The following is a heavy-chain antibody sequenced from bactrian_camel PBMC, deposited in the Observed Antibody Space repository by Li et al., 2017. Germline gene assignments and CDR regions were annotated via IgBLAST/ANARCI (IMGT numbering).Heavy chain of an antibody. D-gene: IGHD3*01. CDR2: LNTGGGAI. CDR3: AVEGSGAYCSLRALPLGY. CDR1: GFTAGNKC. J-gene: IGHJ6*01. Sequence: QVQLVESGGGSVQAGGSLRLSCVASGFTAGNKCMGWFRQSPAKERTGVAVLNTGGGAIWYGDSVKGRFIISKHNAKNTLFLQMNSLKPEDTAMYYCAVEGSGAYCSLRALPLGYWDQGTQVTVS. V-gene: IGHV3S1*01.